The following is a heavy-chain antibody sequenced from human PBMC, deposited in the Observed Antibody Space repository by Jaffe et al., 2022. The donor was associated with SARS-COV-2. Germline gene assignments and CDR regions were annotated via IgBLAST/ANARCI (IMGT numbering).Heavy chain of an antibody. J-gene: IGHJ4*02. CDR3: ARDAVGYSNYYFDK. CDR1: GFTFSTYG. D-gene: IGHD4-4*01. Sequence: QVQLVESGGGVVQPGRSLRLSCAASGFTFSTYGMHWVRQAPGKGLEWVAVIWYDGSNKYYADSVKGRFTISRDNSKNTLYLQMISLRAEDTAVYYCARDAVGYSNYYFDKWGQGTLVTVSS. V-gene: IGHV3-33*01. CDR2: IWYDGSNK.